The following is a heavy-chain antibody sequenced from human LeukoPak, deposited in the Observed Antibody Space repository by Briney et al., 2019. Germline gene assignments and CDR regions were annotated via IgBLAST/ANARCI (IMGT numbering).Heavy chain of an antibody. CDR3: AFYYYGTTGYFDF. Sequence: GGSLRLSCAASGFTFSSYWMHWVRQAPGTGLEWVSTISSGATTTYYADSVKGRFSVSRDNSKNTLHLQANSLRVEDTAVYYCAFYYYGTTGYFDFWGQGTLVTVSS. D-gene: IGHD3-22*01. V-gene: IGHV3-23*01. CDR1: GFTFSSYW. J-gene: IGHJ4*02. CDR2: ISSGATTT.